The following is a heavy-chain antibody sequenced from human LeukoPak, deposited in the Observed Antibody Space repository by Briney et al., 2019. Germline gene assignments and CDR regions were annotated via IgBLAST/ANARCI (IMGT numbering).Heavy chain of an antibody. CDR3: ARSSRELGGYAPWELMPPFDY. V-gene: IGHV3-48*01. Sequence: TGGSLRLSCAAYRFTLSSYRMTWVRRAPGKGLEWVSYISSSSSTIYYADSVKGRFTISRDNAKNSLYLEMNSLRAEDTAVYYCARSSRELGGYAPWELMPPFDYWGQGTLVTVSS. CDR2: ISSSSSTI. J-gene: IGHJ4*02. D-gene: IGHD1-7*01. CDR1: RFTLSSYR.